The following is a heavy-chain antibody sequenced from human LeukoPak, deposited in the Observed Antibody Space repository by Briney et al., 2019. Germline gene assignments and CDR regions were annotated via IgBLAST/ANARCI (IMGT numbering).Heavy chain of an antibody. CDR1: GGSFSGYY. Sequence: SETPSLTCAVYGGSFSGYYWGWIRQPPGKGLGWIGEINHSGSTNYNPSLKSRVTISVDTSKNQFSLKLSSVTAADTAVYYCARGPAHYYYYYMDVWGKGTTVTVSS. J-gene: IGHJ6*03. D-gene: IGHD2-2*01. CDR3: ARGPAHYYYYYMDV. CDR2: INHSGST. V-gene: IGHV4-34*01.